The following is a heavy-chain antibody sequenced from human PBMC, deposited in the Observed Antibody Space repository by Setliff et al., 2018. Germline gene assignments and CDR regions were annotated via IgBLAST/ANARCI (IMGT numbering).Heavy chain of an antibody. Sequence: GASVKVSCKASGYSFSTYAMSWIRQAPGQGLEWMGWINTNTGNPSYAQGFTGRFVFSLDTSVSTAYLQISSLKPEDTAMYYCARASRFATIVWKGDYYMDVWDKGTTVT. J-gene: IGHJ6*03. V-gene: IGHV7-4-1*02. CDR2: INTNTGNP. CDR1: GYSFSTYA. D-gene: IGHD3-16*02. CDR3: ARASRFATIVWKGDYYMDV.